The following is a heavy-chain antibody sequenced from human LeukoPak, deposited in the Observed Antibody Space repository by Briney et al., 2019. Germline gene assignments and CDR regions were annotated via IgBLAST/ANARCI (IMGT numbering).Heavy chain of an antibody. D-gene: IGHD6-19*01. Sequence: GGSLRLSCAASGFIFSSYSMNWVRQAPGKGLEWVSSISSSSSYIYYADSVKGRFTISRDNAKNSLYLQMNSLRAEDTAVYYCARRGTIAVHVSWFDPWGQGTLVTVSS. CDR3: ARRGTIAVHVSWFDP. V-gene: IGHV3-21*01. CDR2: ISSSSSYI. J-gene: IGHJ5*02. CDR1: GFIFSSYS.